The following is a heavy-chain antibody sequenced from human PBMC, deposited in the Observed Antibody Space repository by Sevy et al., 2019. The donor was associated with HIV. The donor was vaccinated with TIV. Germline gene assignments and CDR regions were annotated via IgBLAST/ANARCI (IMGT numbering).Heavy chain of an antibody. Sequence: GGSLRLSCAASGFTFSSYSMNWVRQAPGKGLEWVSSISSSSSYIYYADSVKGRFTISRDNAKNSLYLQMNSLRAEDTAVYYCARDGGLVRAAQYYYGMDVWGQGTTVTVSS. D-gene: IGHD2-2*01. CDR1: GFTFSSYS. CDR2: ISSSSSYI. CDR3: ARDGGLVRAAQYYYGMDV. J-gene: IGHJ6*02. V-gene: IGHV3-21*01.